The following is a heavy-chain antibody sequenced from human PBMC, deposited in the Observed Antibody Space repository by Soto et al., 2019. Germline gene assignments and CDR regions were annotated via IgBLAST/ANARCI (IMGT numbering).Heavy chain of an antibody. CDR1: GVALITQT. CDR2: IGNNGGTT. D-gene: IGHD1-26*01. CDR3: ARVKWELGPMSYYYGMDV. J-gene: IGHJ6*02. Sequence: GGSLRLSCSVSGVALITQTMHWVRQAPGKGLEYVSAIGNNGGTTYYADSVRGRFTVSTDISKSTVYLQMNSLRAEDTAVYYCARVKWELGPMSYYYGMDVWCQGTSVTVSS. V-gene: IGHV3-64*04.